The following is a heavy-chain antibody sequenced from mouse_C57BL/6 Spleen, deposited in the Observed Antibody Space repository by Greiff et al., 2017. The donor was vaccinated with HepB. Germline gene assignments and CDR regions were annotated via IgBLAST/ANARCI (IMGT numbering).Heavy chain of an antibody. V-gene: IGHV1-42*01. CDR3: ARKVATRYFDV. CDR1: GYSFTGYY. Sequence: VQLQHSGPELVKPGASVKISCKASGYSFTGYYMNWVKQSPEKSLEWIGEINPSTGGTTYNQKFKAKATLTVDKSSSTAYMQLKSLTSEDSAVYYCARKVATRYFDVWGTGTTVTVSS. J-gene: IGHJ1*03. D-gene: IGHD1-1*02. CDR2: INPSTGGT.